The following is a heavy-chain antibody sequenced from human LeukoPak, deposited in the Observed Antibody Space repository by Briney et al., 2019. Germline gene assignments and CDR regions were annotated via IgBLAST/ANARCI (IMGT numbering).Heavy chain of an antibody. Sequence: SETQSLTCAVYGGSFSGYYWSWIRQPPGKGLEWIGEVNHSGSTNYNPSLKSRVTISVDTSKNQFSLKLSSVTAADTAVYYCARGRVGATVDYWGQGTLVTVSS. CDR3: ARGRVGATVDY. V-gene: IGHV4-34*01. CDR1: GGSFSGYY. D-gene: IGHD1-26*01. CDR2: VNHSGST. J-gene: IGHJ4*02.